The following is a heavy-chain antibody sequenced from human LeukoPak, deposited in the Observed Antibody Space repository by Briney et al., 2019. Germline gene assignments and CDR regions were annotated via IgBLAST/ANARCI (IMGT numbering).Heavy chain of an antibody. CDR1: GGSFSGYY. CDR2: INHSGST. V-gene: IGHV4-34*01. Sequence: SETLSLTCAVYGGSFSGYYWSWIRQPPGKGLEWIGEINHSGSTNYNPSLKSRVTISVDKSKNQFSLKLSSVTAADTAVYYCARVNVGAFDIWGQGTMVTVSS. CDR3: ARVNVGAFDI. J-gene: IGHJ3*02.